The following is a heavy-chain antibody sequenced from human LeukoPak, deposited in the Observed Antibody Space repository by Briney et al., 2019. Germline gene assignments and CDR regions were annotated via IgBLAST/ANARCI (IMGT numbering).Heavy chain of an antibody. J-gene: IGHJ4*02. D-gene: IGHD5-12*01. CDR2: IWPDGSNK. CDR1: GFPFSSYG. V-gene: IGHV3-33*01. Sequence: PGGSQRLSCAASGFPFSSYGMHWVRQAPGKGLVWVAVIWPDGSNKYYADSVKGRFTVSRDNSKNTLYLQMNSLRAEDTAVYYCARHNHGYDWDYWGQGTLVTVSS. CDR3: ARHNHGYDWDY.